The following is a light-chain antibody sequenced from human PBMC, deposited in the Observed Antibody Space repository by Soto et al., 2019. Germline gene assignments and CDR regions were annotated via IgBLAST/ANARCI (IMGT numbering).Light chain of an antibody. CDR3: HQTFSTPWT. V-gene: IGKV1-39*01. J-gene: IGKJ1*01. CDR2: AAS. CDR1: QGISNS. Sequence: DIQMTQSPSALSASVGDRVTITCRASQGISNSLNWYQQKPGKAPNLVIYAASNLHRGVPSRFSGSGSGATFTLTISGLQPEDFAIYYCHQTFSTPWTFGLGTRVEIK.